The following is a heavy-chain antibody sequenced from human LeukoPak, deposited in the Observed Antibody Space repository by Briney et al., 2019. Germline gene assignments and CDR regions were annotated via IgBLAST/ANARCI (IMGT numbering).Heavy chain of an antibody. CDR3: ARDCGGDCYPGFGAFDI. J-gene: IGHJ3*02. CDR1: GFTFSSYE. Sequence: GGSLRLSCAASGFTFSSYEMNWVRQAPGKGLEWVSYISSSGSTIYYADSVKGRFTISRDNAKNSLYLQMNSLRAEDTAVYYCARDCGGDCYPGFGAFDIWGRGTMVTVSS. D-gene: IGHD2-21*02. CDR2: ISSSGSTI. V-gene: IGHV3-48*03.